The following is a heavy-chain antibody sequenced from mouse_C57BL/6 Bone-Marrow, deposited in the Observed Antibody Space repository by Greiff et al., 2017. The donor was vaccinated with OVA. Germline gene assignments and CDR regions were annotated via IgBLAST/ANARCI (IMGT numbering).Heavy chain of an antibody. CDR2: IRNKANNHAT. J-gene: IGHJ2*01. CDR1: GFTFSDAW. Sequence: EVMLVESGGGLVQPGGSMKLSCAASGFTFSDAWMDWVRQSPEKGLEWVAEIRNKANNHATYYAESVKGRFTISRDDSKSSVYLQMNSLRAEDTGIYYCTRGYYDYEGVYFDYWGQGTTLTVSS. V-gene: IGHV6-6*01. D-gene: IGHD2-4*01. CDR3: TRGYYDYEGVYFDY.